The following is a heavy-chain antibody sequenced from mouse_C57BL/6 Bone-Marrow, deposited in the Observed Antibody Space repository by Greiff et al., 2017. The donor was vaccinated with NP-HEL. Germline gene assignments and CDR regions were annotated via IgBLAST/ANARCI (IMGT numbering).Heavy chain of an antibody. CDR2: INPNNGGT. CDR1: GYTFTDYY. D-gene: IGHD2-5*01. J-gene: IGHJ1*03. CDR3: ARRGHSNYWYFDV. V-gene: IGHV1-26*01. Sequence: EVQLQQSGPELVKPGASVKISCKASGYTFTDYYMNWVKQSHGKSLEWIGDINPNNGGTSYNQKFKGKATLTVDKSSSTAYMELRSLTSEDSAVYYCARRGHSNYWYFDVWGTGTTVTVSS.